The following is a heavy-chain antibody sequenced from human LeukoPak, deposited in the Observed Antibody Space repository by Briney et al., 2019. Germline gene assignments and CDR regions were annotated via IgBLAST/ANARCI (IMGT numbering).Heavy chain of an antibody. CDR3: ARSVSYYRNLGYFQH. CDR1: GGSFSGYY. Sequence: PSETLSLTCAVYGGSFSGYYWSWIRQPPGKGLEWIGEINHSGSTNYNPSLKSRVTISVDTSKNQFSLKLSSVTAADTAVYYRARSVSYYRNLGYFQHWGQGTLVTVSS. V-gene: IGHV4-34*01. CDR2: INHSGST. D-gene: IGHD4-11*01. J-gene: IGHJ1*01.